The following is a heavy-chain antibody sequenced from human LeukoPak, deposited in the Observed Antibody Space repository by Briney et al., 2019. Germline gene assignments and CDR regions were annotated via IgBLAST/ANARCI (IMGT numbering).Heavy chain of an antibody. D-gene: IGHD2-2*01. Sequence: SQTLSLTWTVSGGSISSGDYYWSWIRQLPGKGLEWIGYIYYSGSTYYNPSLKSRVTISVDTSKNQFSLKLSSVTAADTAVYYCARGGRYCSGTSCYRLFDYWGQGTLVTVSS. CDR1: GGSISSGDYY. CDR3: ARGGRYCSGTSCYRLFDY. J-gene: IGHJ4*02. CDR2: IYYSGST. V-gene: IGHV4-31*02.